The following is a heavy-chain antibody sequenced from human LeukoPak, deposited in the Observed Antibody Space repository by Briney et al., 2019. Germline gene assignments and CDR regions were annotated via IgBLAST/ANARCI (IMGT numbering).Heavy chain of an antibody. Sequence: ASVKVSCKASGYTFTGYYMHWVRQAPGQGLEWMGWINPNSGGTNYAQKFQGRVTMTRDTSISTAYMELSRLRSDDTAVYYCATYTTVTTFAFDIWGQGTMVTVSS. V-gene: IGHV1-2*02. CDR1: GYTFTGYY. D-gene: IGHD4-17*01. J-gene: IGHJ3*02. CDR3: ATYTTVTTFAFDI. CDR2: INPNSGGT.